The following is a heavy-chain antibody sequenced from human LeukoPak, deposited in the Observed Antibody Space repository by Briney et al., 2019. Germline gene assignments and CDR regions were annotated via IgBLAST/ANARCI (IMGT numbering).Heavy chain of an antibody. Sequence: GASVKVSCKASGGTFSSYAISWVRQAPGQGLEWMGGIIPIFGTANYAQKFQGRVTIATDESTSTAYMELSSLRSEDTAVYYCASPRYCSSTSCYSFDYWGQGTLVTVSS. CDR2: IIPIFGTA. CDR3: ASPRYCSSTSCYSFDY. V-gene: IGHV1-69*05. J-gene: IGHJ4*02. CDR1: GGTFSSYA. D-gene: IGHD2-2*02.